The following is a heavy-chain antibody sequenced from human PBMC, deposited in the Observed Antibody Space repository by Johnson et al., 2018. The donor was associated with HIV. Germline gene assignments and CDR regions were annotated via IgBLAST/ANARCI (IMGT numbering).Heavy chain of an antibody. D-gene: IGHD3-22*01. J-gene: IGHJ3*02. Sequence: VQLVESGGGVVQPGRSLRLSCAASDFTFSSYGMHWVRQAPGKGLEWVAVISFDGSNKYNADSVKARFTISRDDARNTLYLQMNSLRAEDTAVYYCAREYYYDSSGYNAFDIWGQGTMVTVSS. V-gene: IGHV3-30*03. CDR2: ISFDGSNK. CDR3: AREYYYDSSGYNAFDI. CDR1: DFTFSSYG.